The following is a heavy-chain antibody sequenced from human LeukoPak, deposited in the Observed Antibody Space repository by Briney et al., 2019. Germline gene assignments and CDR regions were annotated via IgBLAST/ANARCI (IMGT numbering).Heavy chain of an antibody. Sequence: PGGSLRLSCAASGFTFSTYAMNWVRQAPGRGLEWVSGISTSGGSTYYADSVEGRFTISRDNSKNTLYLKMNSLRAEDTVVYYCVGALDYWGQGTLVTVSS. CDR3: VGALDY. CDR1: GFTFSTYA. J-gene: IGHJ4*02. CDR2: ISTSGGST. D-gene: IGHD1-26*01. V-gene: IGHV3-23*01.